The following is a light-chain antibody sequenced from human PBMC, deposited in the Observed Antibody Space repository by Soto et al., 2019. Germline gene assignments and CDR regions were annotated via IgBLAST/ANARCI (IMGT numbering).Light chain of an antibody. CDR1: SSDVGGYNY. CDR3: SSYTGSSSYV. V-gene: IGLV2-14*01. CDR2: DVS. J-gene: IGLJ1*01. Sequence: QSVLNQPASVSGSPGQSITISCTGTSSDVGGYNYVSWYQQHPGKAPKLMIYDVSNRPSGVSNRFSGSKSGSTASLTISGLQAEDEADYYCSSYTGSSSYVFGTGTKVTVL.